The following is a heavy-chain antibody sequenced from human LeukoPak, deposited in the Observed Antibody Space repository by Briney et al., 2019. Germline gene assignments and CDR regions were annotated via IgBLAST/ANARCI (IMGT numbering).Heavy chain of an antibody. D-gene: IGHD6-6*01. Sequence: WVRQAPGKGLEWIGSIYYSGSTYYNPSLKSRVTISVDTSKNQFSLKLSSVTAADTAVYYCARGRWWFAGRPPHYMDVWGKGTTVTVSS. CDR3: ARGRWWFAGRPPHYMDV. J-gene: IGHJ6*03. CDR2: IYYSGST. V-gene: IGHV4-39*07.